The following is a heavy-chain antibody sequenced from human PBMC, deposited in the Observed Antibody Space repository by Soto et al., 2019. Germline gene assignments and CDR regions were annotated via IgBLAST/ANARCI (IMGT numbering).Heavy chain of an antibody. Sequence: ASVKVSCKASGYTVTSYGISCVRQAPGQVLEWMGWISAYNGNTNCAQKLQGRVTMTTDTSTSTAYMELRSLRSDDTAVYYCARDVSSGWSIYDWFDPWGQGTLVTVSS. V-gene: IGHV1-18*04. CDR2: ISAYNGNT. J-gene: IGHJ5*02. CDR3: ARDVSSGWSIYDWFDP. CDR1: GYTVTSYG. D-gene: IGHD6-19*01.